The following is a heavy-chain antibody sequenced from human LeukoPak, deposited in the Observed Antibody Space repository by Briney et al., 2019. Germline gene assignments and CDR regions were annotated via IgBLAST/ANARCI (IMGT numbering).Heavy chain of an antibody. D-gene: IGHD5-12*01. Sequence: ACSLRLSCAASGFTFSSYAMSWVRQAPGKGLEWVSAISASGRSTYYAHYVKGRFTISRDNSKNTLYLQMNSLRPEDTAIHYCAKDQGPGDPTSGFWGQGKLVTVSS. CDR3: AKDQGPGDPTSGF. CDR1: GFTFSSYA. CDR2: ISASGRST. V-gene: IGHV3-23*01. J-gene: IGHJ4*02.